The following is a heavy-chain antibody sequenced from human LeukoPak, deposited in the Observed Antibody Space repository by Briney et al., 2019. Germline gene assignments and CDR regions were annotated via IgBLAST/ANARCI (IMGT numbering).Heavy chain of an antibody. J-gene: IGHJ4*02. V-gene: IGHV3-23*01. D-gene: IGHD3-10*01. CDR2: ISGSGRST. Sequence: GGSLRLSCAASGFTFSSYWMSWVRQAPGKGLEWVSAISGSGRSTYYADSVKGRFTISRDNSKNTLYLQMNSLRAEDTALYYCAKGIGSYFFDYWGQGTLVTVSS. CDR1: GFTFSSYW. CDR3: AKGIGSYFFDY.